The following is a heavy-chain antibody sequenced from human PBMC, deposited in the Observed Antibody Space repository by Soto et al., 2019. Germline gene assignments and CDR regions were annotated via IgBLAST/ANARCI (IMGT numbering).Heavy chain of an antibody. Sequence: GGSLRLSCAASGFTFRSFTMNWVRQAPGKGLEWVSTSSSNSAYIYYTDALRGRFTISRDNAKNSLHLQMNSLRAEDTAVYYCTRDASRDSSARGWFDPWGPGTLVTVSS. V-gene: IGHV3-21*01. D-gene: IGHD6-13*01. J-gene: IGHJ5*02. CDR2: SSSNSAYI. CDR3: TRDASRDSSARGWFDP. CDR1: GFTFRSFT.